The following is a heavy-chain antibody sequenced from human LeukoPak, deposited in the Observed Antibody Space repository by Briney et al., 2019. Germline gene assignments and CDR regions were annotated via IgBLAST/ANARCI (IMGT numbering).Heavy chain of an antibody. V-gene: IGHV3-23*01. CDR3: AKDVDYVWGSYRSRFDY. CDR1: GFTFSSYA. Sequence: GGSLRLSCAASGFTFSSYAMSWVRQAPGKGLEWVSAISGSGGSTYYADSVKGRFTISRDNSKNTLYLQTNSLRAEDTAVYYCAKDVDYVWGSYRSRFDYWGQGTLVTVSS. D-gene: IGHD3-16*02. J-gene: IGHJ4*02. CDR2: ISGSGGST.